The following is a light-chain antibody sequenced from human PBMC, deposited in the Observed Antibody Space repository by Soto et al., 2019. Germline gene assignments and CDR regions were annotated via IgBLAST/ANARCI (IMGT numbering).Light chain of an antibody. CDR1: QSVSSY. Sequence: EIVLTQSPATLSLSPGERATLSCRASQSVSSYLAWYQQKPGQAPRLLIYDASNGATGIPARFSGSGSGTDCTLTISSLEPEDFAGYYCQQRSNWPIFTFGPGTKVDIK. CDR3: QQRSNWPIFT. V-gene: IGKV3-11*01. CDR2: DAS. J-gene: IGKJ3*01.